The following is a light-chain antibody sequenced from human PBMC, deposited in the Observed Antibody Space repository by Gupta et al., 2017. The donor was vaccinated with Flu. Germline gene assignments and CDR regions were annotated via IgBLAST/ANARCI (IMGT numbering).Light chain of an antibody. Sequence: EIVMTQSPATLSVSPGERATLSCRASQSVSSNLAWYQQKPGQAPRLLIYGASTRATGTPARSSGSWSGTEFTLTISMRQSEDFAIYSCLQYNNWHPWTFGQGTKVEIK. V-gene: IGKV3-15*01. CDR1: QSVSSN. J-gene: IGKJ1*01. CDR3: LQYNNWHPWT. CDR2: GAS.